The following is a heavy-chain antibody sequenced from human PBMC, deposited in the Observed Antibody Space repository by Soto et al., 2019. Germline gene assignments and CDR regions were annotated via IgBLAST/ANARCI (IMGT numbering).Heavy chain of an antibody. J-gene: IGHJ4*02. CDR3: TSRRDWTAVDPLDY. CDR1: GGQIIGVA. V-gene: IGHV3-73*01. Sequence: RVSRGVAGGQIIGVAMRRVSKKSGKGLEWVGRIRNKDNSYETVYAASVKGRFTISRDDSKSTAYLQMNSLKTEDTAVYYCTSRRDWTAVDPLDYWGLGTLVTVSS. CDR2: IRNKDNSYET. D-gene: IGHD5-18*01.